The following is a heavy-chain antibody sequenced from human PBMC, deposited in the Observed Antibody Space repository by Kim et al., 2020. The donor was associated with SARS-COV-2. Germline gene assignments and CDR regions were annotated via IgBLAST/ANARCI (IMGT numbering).Heavy chain of an antibody. CDR1: GFTFSNAW. V-gene: IGHV3-15*01. CDR2: IKSKTDGGTT. J-gene: IGHJ4*02. Sequence: GGSLRLSCAVSGFTFSNAWMSWVRQAPGKGLEWVGRIKSKTDGGTTDYAAPVKGRFTISRDDSKNTLYLQMNSLKTEDTAVYYCTTDPMEYGSGSYYLCFDYWGQGTLVTVSS. D-gene: IGHD3-10*01. CDR3: TTDPMEYGSGSYYLCFDY.